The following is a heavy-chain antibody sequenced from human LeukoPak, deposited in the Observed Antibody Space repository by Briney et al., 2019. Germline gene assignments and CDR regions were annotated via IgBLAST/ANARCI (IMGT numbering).Heavy chain of an antibody. D-gene: IGHD2-2*01. J-gene: IGHJ3*02. CDR3: ARDIIRYCSSTSCYPGAFDI. V-gene: IGHV1-18*01. CDR1: VCTFTSYG. CDR2: GRAYNGNT. Sequence: ASVPVSYQPSVCTFTSYGMSWVRQAPGEGSEGMGWGRAYNGNTNYAQKLQGRVTMTTDTSTSTAYMELRSLRSDDTAVYYCARDIIRYCSSTSCYPGAFDIWGQGTMVTVSS.